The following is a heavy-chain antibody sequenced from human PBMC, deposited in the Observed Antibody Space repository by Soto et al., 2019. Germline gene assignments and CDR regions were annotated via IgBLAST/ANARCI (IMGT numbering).Heavy chain of an antibody. CDR1: GGSVNSGDYY. J-gene: IGHJ4*02. D-gene: IGHD2-21*01. CDR3: AIGPLTYCGGDCLDD. Sequence: QVQMEEAGPGLVKPSETLSLSCTVSGGSVNSGDYYWSWIRQPPGQGLEWIGFSYYTGSTNYNHSLKSRASIFVDTSKNQFSLQLNSVTAADTAVYYCAIGPLTYCGGDCLDDWGQGILVTVSS. CDR2: SYYTGST. V-gene: IGHV4-61*08.